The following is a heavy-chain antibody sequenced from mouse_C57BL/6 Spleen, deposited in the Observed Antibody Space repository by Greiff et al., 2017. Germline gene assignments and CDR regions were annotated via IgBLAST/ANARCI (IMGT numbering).Heavy chain of an antibody. CDR2: IDPKSGGT. Sequence: VQLQQPGAELVKPGASVKLSCKASGYTFTSSWMHWVKQRPGRGLEWIGRIDPKSGGTKYNKKFKSKATLTVDKPSSPAYMQLRSLTSEDAAVYYCARGDSSSLFDDWGQGTTLTVSS. V-gene: IGHV1-72*01. J-gene: IGHJ2*01. CDR1: GYTFTSSW. D-gene: IGHD1-1*01. CDR3: ARGDSSSLFDD.